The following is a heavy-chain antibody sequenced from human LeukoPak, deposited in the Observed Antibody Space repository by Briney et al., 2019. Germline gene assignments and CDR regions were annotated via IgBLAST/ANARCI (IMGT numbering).Heavy chain of an antibody. CDR3: AKDPGWATIWYYFDY. CDR2: ISSSSSTI. J-gene: IGHJ4*02. D-gene: IGHD5-24*01. V-gene: IGHV3-48*01. CDR1: GFTFSSYS. Sequence: GGSLRLSCAASGFTFSSYSMNWVRQAPGKGLEWVSYISSSSSTIYYADSVKGRFTISRDNAKNSLYLQMNSLRAEDTAVYYCAKDPGWATIWYYFDYWGQGTLVTVSS.